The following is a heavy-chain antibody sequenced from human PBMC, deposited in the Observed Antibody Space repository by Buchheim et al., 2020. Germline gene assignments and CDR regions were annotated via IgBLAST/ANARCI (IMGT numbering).Heavy chain of an antibody. CDR1: GFTFSRYW. CDR2: IKQDGTEK. J-gene: IGHJ4*02. V-gene: IGHV3-7*04. CDR3: ARGRALDY. Sequence: QLVESGGGLVQPGGSLRLSCAASGFTFSRYWMTWVRQAPGKGLEWVANIKQDGTEKYYVDSVKGRFTISRDNAKNSLYLQMNSRGAEDTAVYYCARGRALDYWGQGTL.